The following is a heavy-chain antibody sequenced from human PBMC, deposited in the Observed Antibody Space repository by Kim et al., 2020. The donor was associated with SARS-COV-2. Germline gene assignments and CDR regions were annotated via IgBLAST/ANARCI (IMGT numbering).Heavy chain of an antibody. CDR3: ARKDYDIFSDAFDI. D-gene: IGHD3-22*01. CDR1: GGSISSYY. V-gene: IGHV4-59*01. CDR2: IYYSGST. Sequence: SETLSLTCTVSGGSISSYYWSWIRQPPGKGLEWIGYIYYSGSTNYNPSLKSRVTISVDTSKNQFSLKLSSVTAADTAVYYCARKDYDIFSDAFDIWGQGT. J-gene: IGHJ3*02.